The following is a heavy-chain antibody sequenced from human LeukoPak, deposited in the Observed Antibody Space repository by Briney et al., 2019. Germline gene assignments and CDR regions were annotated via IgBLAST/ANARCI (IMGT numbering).Heavy chain of an antibody. CDR1: GGSLNGHY. D-gene: IGHD4-23*01. CDR3: ARDRWTPYYYYGMDV. J-gene: IGHJ6*02. V-gene: IGHV4-34*01. Sequence: SETLSLTCAVYGGSLNGHYWSWIRQPPGKGLEWIGEGSESGGTKFNPSLKSRVTISADTFKNQFSLKVKSVTAADTAVYYCARDRWTPYYYYGMDVWGQGTTVTVSS. CDR2: GSESGGT.